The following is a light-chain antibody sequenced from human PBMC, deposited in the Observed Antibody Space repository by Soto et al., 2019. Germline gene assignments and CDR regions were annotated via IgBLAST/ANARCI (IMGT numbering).Light chain of an antibody. CDR2: GAS. CDR1: QGVSNW. CDR3: QRDNNFPYT. Sequence: DIQMTQSPSSVSASVGDRVTITCRASQGVSNWLAWYQQKPGKAPKLLIYGASTLRRGILSSYRNSGSGADFTFTISSLQPEDFATNYCQRDNNFPYTFGRGPKLEIK. V-gene: IGKV1-12*01. J-gene: IGKJ2*01.